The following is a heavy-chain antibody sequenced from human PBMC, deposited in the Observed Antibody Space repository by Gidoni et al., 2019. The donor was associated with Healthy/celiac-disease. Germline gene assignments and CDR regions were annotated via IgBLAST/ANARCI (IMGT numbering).Heavy chain of an antibody. CDR1: GFPFSSYS. Sequence: EVQLVESGGGLVKPGGSLRLSCAASGFPFSSYSMNWVRQAPGKGLEWVSSISSSSSYIYYADSVKGRFTISRDNAKNSLYLQMNSLRAEDTAVYYCARVYEYSSSSRRWFDPWGQGTLVTVSS. CDR3: ARVYEYSSSSRRWFDP. V-gene: IGHV3-21*01. D-gene: IGHD6-6*01. J-gene: IGHJ5*02. CDR2: ISSSSSYI.